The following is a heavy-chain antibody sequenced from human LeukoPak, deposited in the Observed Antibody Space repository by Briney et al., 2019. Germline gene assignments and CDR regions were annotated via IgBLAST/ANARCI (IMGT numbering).Heavy chain of an antibody. CDR3: ARGRYDGSGYFFFDF. CDR2: IYYSGST. Sequence: SETLSLTCAVYGGSFSGYYWSWIHQPPGKGLEWIGYIYYSGSTNYNPSLKSRVTISVDTSKNQFSLNLGSVTAADTAVYYCARGRYDGSGYFFFDFWGQGTLVAVSS. V-gene: IGHV4-34*11. D-gene: IGHD3-22*01. CDR1: GGSFSGYY. J-gene: IGHJ4*02.